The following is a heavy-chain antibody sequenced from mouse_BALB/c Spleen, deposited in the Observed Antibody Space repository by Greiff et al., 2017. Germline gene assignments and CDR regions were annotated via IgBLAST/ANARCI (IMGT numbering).Heavy chain of an antibody. D-gene: IGHD1-1*01. CDR3: ARGTVVNYFDY. V-gene: IGHV5-6-5*01. CDR2: ISSGGST. Sequence: EVKLVESGGGLVKPGGSLKLSCAASVFTFSSYAMSWVRQTPEKRLEWVASISSGGSTYYPDSVKGRFTISRDNARNILYLQMSSLRSEDTAMYYCARGTVVNYFDYWGQGTTLTVSS. J-gene: IGHJ2*01. CDR1: VFTFSSYA.